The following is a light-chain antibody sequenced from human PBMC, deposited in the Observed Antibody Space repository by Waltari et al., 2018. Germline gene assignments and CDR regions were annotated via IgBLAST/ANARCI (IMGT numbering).Light chain of an antibody. V-gene: IGLV2-23*01. J-gene: IGLJ2*01. CDR2: EGS. CDR3: CSYAGSSTLV. CDR1: SRAVGSYTL. Sequence: QSALTQPASASGSPGQSITISCTGTSRAVGSYTLVSWYQQHPGKAPKLMINEGSKRPSGVSNRFSGSKSGNTASLTISGLQAEDEADYYCCSYAGSSTLVFGGGTKLTVL.